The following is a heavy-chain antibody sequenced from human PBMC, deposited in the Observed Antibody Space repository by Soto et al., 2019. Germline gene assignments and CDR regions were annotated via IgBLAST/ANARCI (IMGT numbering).Heavy chain of an antibody. CDR2: ISSSSSTI. CDR3: ARGAYLNWFDP. V-gene: IGHV3-48*01. J-gene: IGHJ5*02. CDR1: GFTFSSYS. Sequence: GGSLRLSCAASGFTFSSYSMNWVRQAPGKGLEWVSYISSSSSTIYYADSVKGRFTISRDNAKNSLYLQMNSLRAEVTAVYYCARGAYLNWFDPWGQGTLVTVAS.